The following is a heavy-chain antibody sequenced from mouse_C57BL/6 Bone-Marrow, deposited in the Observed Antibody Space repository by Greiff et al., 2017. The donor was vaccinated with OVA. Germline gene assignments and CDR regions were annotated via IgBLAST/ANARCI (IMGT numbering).Heavy chain of an antibody. CDR1: GYAFSSSW. CDR2: IYPGDGDT. CDR3: ARFYYDYDGDYFDY. V-gene: IGHV1-82*01. J-gene: IGHJ2*01. D-gene: IGHD2-4*01. Sequence: VQLVESGPELVKPGASVKISCKASGYAFSSSWMNWVKQRPGKGLEWIGRIYPGDGDTNYNGKFKGKATLTADKSSSTAYMQLSSLTSEDSAVYFCARFYYDYDGDYFDYWGQGTTLTVSS.